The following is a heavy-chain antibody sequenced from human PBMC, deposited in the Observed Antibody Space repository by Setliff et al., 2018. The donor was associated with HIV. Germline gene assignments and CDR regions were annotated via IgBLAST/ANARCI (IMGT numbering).Heavy chain of an antibody. Sequence: PGESLKISCAASGFTFRSYGLHWVRQAPGKGLEWVAVISSDGSEKKYGDSVKGRITISRDNSRNTLYLQMNSLRVEDTAVYYCVSSQSPQDRAVIIGGLWGQGTQVTVSS. CDR3: VSSQSPQDRAVIIGGL. D-gene: IGHD3-10*01. CDR2: ISSDGSEK. CDR1: GFTFRSYG. J-gene: IGHJ4*02. V-gene: IGHV3-30*03.